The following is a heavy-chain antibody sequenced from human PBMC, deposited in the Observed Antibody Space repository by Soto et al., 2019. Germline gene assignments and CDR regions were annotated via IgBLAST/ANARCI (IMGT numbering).Heavy chain of an antibody. CDR2: IYYSGST. Sequence: SETLSLTCTVSGGSISSDGYYWNWIGQHAGKGLEWIGYIYYSGSTYYNPSLKSRVTISLDTSKNQFSLKLSSVTAADTAVYYCASEYYYGSGSYWGSWLDPWGQATLVTVSS. J-gene: IGHJ5*02. V-gene: IGHV4-31*03. CDR1: GGSISSDGYY. D-gene: IGHD3-10*01. CDR3: ASEYYYGSGSYWGSWLDP.